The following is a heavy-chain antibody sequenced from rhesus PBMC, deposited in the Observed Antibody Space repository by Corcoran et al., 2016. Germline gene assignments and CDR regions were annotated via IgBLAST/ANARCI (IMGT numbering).Heavy chain of an antibody. CDR2: IKSKADGGTA. CDR3: TTDSGIAAAGTELVY. V-gene: IGHV3-30*01. Sequence: EVQLVESGGGLVQPGGALRLSCAASAFTFRNVWMNWVSQAQGRGVEGVARIKSKADGGTADYAASVKGRFTISRDDSKNTLYLQMNSLKTEDTAVYYCTTDSGIAAAGTELVYWGQGVLVTVSS. CDR1: AFTFRNVW. J-gene: IGHJ4*01. D-gene: IGHD6-25*01.